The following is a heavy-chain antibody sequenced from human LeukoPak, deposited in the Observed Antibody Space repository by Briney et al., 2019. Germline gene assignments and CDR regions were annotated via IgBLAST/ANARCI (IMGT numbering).Heavy chain of an antibody. V-gene: IGHV1-18*01. D-gene: IGHD3-22*01. Sequence: ASVKVSCKASGYTFTSYGISWVRQAPGQGLEWMGWISAYNGNTNYAQKLQGRVTMTTDTSTSTAYMELRGLRSDDTAVYYCARVTPIYDSSGYYSGTFDYWGQGTLVTVSS. CDR2: ISAYNGNT. CDR3: ARVTPIYDSSGYYSGTFDY. CDR1: GYTFTSYG. J-gene: IGHJ4*02.